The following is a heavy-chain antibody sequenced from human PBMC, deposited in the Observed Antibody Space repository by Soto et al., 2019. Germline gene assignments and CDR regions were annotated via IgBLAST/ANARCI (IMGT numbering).Heavy chain of an antibody. CDR2: ITHDGNSQ. J-gene: IGHJ4*02. V-gene: IGHV3-30*04. CDR3: AREGNYYNTVGYWDFDY. D-gene: IGHD3-22*01. CDR1: GFSFRNYA. Sequence: QVPLVESGGGAVQPGRSLRLSCAASGFSFRNYAMHWVRQAPGKGLEWVAVITHDGNSQYYADAVKGRFTISRDNSKNTLSLQMNSLRAEDTSVYYCAREGNYYNTVGYWDFDYWGQGTLVTVSS.